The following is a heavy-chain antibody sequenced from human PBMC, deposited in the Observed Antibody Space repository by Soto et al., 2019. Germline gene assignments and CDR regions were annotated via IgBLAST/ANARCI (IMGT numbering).Heavy chain of an antibody. CDR3: ARDRGYYDSSGYYYFDY. D-gene: IGHD3-22*01. J-gene: IGHJ4*02. Sequence: SETLSLTCTVSGGSISRYYWSWIRQPPGKGLEWIGYSYYSGSTNYNPSLKSRVTISVDTSKNQFSLKLSSVTAADTAVYYCARDRGYYDSSGYYYFDYWGQGTLVTVSS. CDR2: SYYSGST. CDR1: GGSISRYY. V-gene: IGHV4-59*01.